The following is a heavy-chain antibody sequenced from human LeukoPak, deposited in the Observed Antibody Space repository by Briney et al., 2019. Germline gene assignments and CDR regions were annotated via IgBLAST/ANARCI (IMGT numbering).Heavy chain of an antibody. CDR2: INPNSGGT. J-gene: IGHJ5*02. CDR3: ATPPPGIAAAGLSS. V-gene: IGHV1-2*02. Sequence: ASVKVSCKASGYTLTGYYIHWVRQAPGQGLEWMGWINPNSGGTNYAQKFQGRVTMTRDTSISTAYMELSSLRSEDTAVYYCATPPPGIAAAGLSSWGQGTLVTVSS. CDR1: GYTLTGYY. D-gene: IGHD6-13*01.